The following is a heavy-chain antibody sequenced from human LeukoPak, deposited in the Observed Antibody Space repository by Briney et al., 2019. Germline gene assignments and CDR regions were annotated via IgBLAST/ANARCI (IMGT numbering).Heavy chain of an antibody. J-gene: IGHJ3*02. CDR2: IYTSGST. V-gene: IGHV4-61*02. Sequence: SETLSLTCTVSGGSISSGSYYWSWIRQPAGKGLEWIGRIYTSGSTNYNPSLKSRVTISVDTSKNQFSLKLSSVTAADTAVYYCARAGAYDIFIWGDAFDIWGQGTMVTVSS. CDR1: GGSISSGSYY. D-gene: IGHD3-9*01. CDR3: ARAGAYDIFIWGDAFDI.